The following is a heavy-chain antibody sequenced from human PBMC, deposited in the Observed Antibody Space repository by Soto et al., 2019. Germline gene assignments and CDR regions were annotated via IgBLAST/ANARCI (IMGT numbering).Heavy chain of an antibody. CDR2: ISDSGATT. V-gene: IGHV3-23*01. CDR1: GFTFRTYA. CDR3: AKDDDGDSYFDF. D-gene: IGHD4-17*01. Sequence: EVQLLESGGGLVQPGGSLRLSCAASGFTFRTYAMSWVRQAPGKGLEWVSIISDSGATTYYADSVKGRFTISRDNSKNTLYLQINNLRVEDTAFYFCAKDDDGDSYFDFWGQGTLVTVSS. J-gene: IGHJ4*02.